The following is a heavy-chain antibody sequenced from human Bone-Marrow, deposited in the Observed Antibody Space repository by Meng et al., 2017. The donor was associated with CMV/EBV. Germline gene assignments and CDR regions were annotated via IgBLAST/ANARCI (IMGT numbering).Heavy chain of an antibody. Sequence: GESLKISCAASGFTFSSYEMKWVCQAPGKGLEWVSGINWNGGSTGYADSVKGRFTISRDNAKNTLYLQMNSLRAEDTAVYYCAREGVYDSSGYYFDYWGQGTLVTVSS. CDR1: GFTFSSYE. CDR2: INWNGGST. V-gene: IGHV3-20*04. CDR3: AREGVYDSSGYYFDY. J-gene: IGHJ4*02. D-gene: IGHD3-22*01.